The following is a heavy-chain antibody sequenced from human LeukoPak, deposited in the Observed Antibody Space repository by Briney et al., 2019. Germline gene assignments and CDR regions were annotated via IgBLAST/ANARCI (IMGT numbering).Heavy chain of an antibody. J-gene: IGHJ6*03. Sequence: SETLSLTCAVYGGSFSGYYWSWIRQPPGKGLEWIGEINHSGSTNYNPSLKSRVSISVDKSKNQFSLKLSSVTAADTAVYYCASGAYYMDVWGKGTTVTISS. CDR3: ASGAYYMDV. CDR1: GGSFSGYY. V-gene: IGHV4-34*01. CDR2: INHSGST.